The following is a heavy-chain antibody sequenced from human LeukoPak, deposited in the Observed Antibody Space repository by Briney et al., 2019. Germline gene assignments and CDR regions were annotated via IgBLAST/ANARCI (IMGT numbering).Heavy chain of an antibody. CDR1: GGSFSDYY. Sequence: SETLSLTCAVYGGSFSDYYWTWIRQTPGKGLEWIGEINHSGSTNYNPSLKSRVTILVDTSKNQFSLELTSMTAADTAFYYCARGGRSYRSSWYPYWGQGNLVIVSS. D-gene: IGHD6-13*01. J-gene: IGHJ4*02. CDR2: INHSGST. CDR3: ARGGRSYRSSWYPY. V-gene: IGHV4-34*01.